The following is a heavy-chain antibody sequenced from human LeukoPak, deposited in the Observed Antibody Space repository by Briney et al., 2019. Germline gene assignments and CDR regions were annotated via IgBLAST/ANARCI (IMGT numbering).Heavy chain of an antibody. V-gene: IGHV3-53*01. J-gene: IGHJ5*02. CDR1: GFTVSSNY. CDR2: IYSGGST. Sequence: GGSLRLSCAASGFTVSSNYMSWVRQAPGKGLEWVSVIYSGGSTYYPDSVKGRFTISRDNSKNTLYLQMNSLRAEDTAVYYCARAHVVVVAATYWFDPWGQGTLVTVSS. CDR3: ARAHVVVVAATYWFDP. D-gene: IGHD2-15*01.